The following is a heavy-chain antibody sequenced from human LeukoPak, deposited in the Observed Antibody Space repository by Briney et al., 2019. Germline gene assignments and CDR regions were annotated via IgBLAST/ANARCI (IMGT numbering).Heavy chain of an antibody. D-gene: IGHD3-9*01. CDR1: GGSFSGYY. Sequence: ASETLSLTCAVYGGSFSGYYWSRIRQPPGKGLEWIGEINHRRSTNYNPSLKSRVTISVDTSKNQVSLKLGSVTAADTAVYYCVSKNYDILTGYYEGVDYWGQGTLVTVSS. CDR2: INHRRST. V-gene: IGHV4-34*01. CDR3: VSKNYDILTGYYEGVDY. J-gene: IGHJ4*02.